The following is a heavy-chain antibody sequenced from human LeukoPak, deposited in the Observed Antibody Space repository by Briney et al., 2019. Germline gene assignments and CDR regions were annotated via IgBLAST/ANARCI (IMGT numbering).Heavy chain of an antibody. V-gene: IGHV1-69*13. CDR1: GGTFSSYA. Sequence: GASVKVSCKASGGTFSSYAISRVRQAPGQGLEWMGGIIPIFGTANYAQKFQGRVTITADESTSTAYMELSSLRSEDTAVYYCARAYCSGGSCYEYYYYYYGMDVWGKGTTVTVSS. J-gene: IGHJ6*04. CDR2: IIPIFGTA. CDR3: ARAYCSGGSCYEYYYYYYGMDV. D-gene: IGHD2-15*01.